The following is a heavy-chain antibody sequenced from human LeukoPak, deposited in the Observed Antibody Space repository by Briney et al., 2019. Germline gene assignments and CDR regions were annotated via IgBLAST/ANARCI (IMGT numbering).Heavy chain of an antibody. CDR2: ISGSGGST. V-gene: IGHV3-23*01. J-gene: IGHJ4*02. CDR1: GFTFSSYA. Sequence: GGSLRLSCGASGFTFSSYAMSWVRQAPGKGLEWVSAISGSGGSTYYADSVKGRFTISRDNSKNTLYLQMNSLRAEDTAVYYCAKYPTPGIAVAGTDYFDYWGQGTLVTVSS. D-gene: IGHD6-19*01. CDR3: AKYPTPGIAVAGTDYFDY.